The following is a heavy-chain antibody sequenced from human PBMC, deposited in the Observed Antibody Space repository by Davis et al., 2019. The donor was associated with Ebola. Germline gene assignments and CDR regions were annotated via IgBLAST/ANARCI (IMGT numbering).Heavy chain of an antibody. CDR1: GGSISSSSYY. CDR3: ARPGKAYSSSYHFDY. CDR2: IHYSGST. J-gene: IGHJ4*02. Sequence: PSETLSLTCTVSGGSISSSSYYWGWIRQPPGKGREWIGSIHYSGSTNYNPSPKSRVTISVDTAKNQFSLKLSSVTAADTAVYYCARPGKAYSSSYHFDYWGQGTLVTVSS. V-gene: IGHV4-39*07. D-gene: IGHD6-6*01.